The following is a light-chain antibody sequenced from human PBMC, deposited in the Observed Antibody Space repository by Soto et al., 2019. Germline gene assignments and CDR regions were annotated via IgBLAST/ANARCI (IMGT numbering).Light chain of an antibody. CDR3: LLSYNAARV. CDR1: TGAVTSNHH. V-gene: IGLV7-46*01. CDR2: DTS. J-gene: IGLJ2*01. Sequence: QAVVTQDPSLTVSPGGTVTLTCGSGTGAVTSNHHPYWFQQKAGQAPRTLIYDTSNKHSWTPARFSGSLLGDKAALTLSGAQPEDEAQYYCLLSYNAARVFGGGTKLTVL.